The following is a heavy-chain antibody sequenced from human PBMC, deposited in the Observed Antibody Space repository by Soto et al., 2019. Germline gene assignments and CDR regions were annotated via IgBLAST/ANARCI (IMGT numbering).Heavy chain of an antibody. J-gene: IGHJ3*02. CDR2: IYSAGTT. Sequence: EVRLVESGGGLVQPGGSLRLSCAASGFTVRSNYMSWARQAPGQGLEWVSFIYSAGTTKYADSVKGRFTLSRDNSKNMLYLRMNSLRAEDTAVYFCAGVYGDFAFDAFDIWGQGTMVTVSS. CDR3: AGVYGDFAFDAFDI. V-gene: IGHV3-53*01. D-gene: IGHD4-17*01. CDR1: GFTVRSNY.